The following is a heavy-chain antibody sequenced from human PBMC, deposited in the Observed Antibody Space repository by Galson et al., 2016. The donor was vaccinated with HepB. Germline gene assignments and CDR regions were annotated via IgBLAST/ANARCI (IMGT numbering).Heavy chain of an antibody. V-gene: IGHV3-33*01. J-gene: IGHJ6*02. CDR3: ARGYGDSALYYYYGMDV. CDR1: EFTFSRYA. CDR2: IWYDGSEK. D-gene: IGHD4-17*01. Sequence: SLRLSCAASEFTFSRYAMHWVRQAPGKGLEWVAVIWYDGSEKYYVDSVRGRFTISRDNSKNTLYLQMKSLRAEDTAVYYCARGYGDSALYYYYGMDVWGQGTTGTVSS.